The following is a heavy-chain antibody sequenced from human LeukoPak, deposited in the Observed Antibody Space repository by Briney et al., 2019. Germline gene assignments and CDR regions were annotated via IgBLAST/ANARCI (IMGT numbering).Heavy chain of an antibody. CDR3: ARGAPRGVWNFYFDY. V-gene: IGHV1-18*01. Sequence: SVKVSCKASGYAFSSYGIGWVRQAPGQGLEWMGWVGPYNRKTNYSQKFQGRVTMTTDTSTNTAYLELRTLRSDDTAVYYCARGAPRGVWNFYFDYWGQGTLVTVSS. D-gene: IGHD1-7*01. CDR2: VGPYNRKT. J-gene: IGHJ4*02. CDR1: GYAFSSYG.